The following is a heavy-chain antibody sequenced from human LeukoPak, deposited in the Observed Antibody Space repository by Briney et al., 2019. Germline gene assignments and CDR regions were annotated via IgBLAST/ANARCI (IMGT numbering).Heavy chain of an antibody. V-gene: IGHV3-23*01. CDR1: GFTFSSYA. D-gene: IGHD1-1*01. CDR3: VKHSGGVYGNSDY. Sequence: GGSLRLSCAASGFTFSSYAMSWFRQAPGKGLEWVSTVGRGGGDTYYADSVRGRFTISKDSSKNTLQMNSLSADDTAMYYCVKHSGGVYGNSDYWGQGILVTVSS. J-gene: IGHJ4*02. CDR2: VGRGGGDT.